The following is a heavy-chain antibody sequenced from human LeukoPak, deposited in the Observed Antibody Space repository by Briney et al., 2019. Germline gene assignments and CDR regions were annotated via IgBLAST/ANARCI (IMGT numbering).Heavy chain of an antibody. CDR1: GFTFGDYA. Sequence: PGGSLRLSCAASGFTFGDYAMSWVRQAPGKGLEWVGFIRSKAYGGTTEYAASVKGRFTISRDDSKSIAYLQMNSLKTEDTAVYYCTRDLNSGYDFPYYYYYMDVWGKGTTVTISS. V-gene: IGHV3-49*04. CDR3: TRDLNSGYDFPYYYYYMDV. CDR2: IRSKAYGGTT. J-gene: IGHJ6*03. D-gene: IGHD5-12*01.